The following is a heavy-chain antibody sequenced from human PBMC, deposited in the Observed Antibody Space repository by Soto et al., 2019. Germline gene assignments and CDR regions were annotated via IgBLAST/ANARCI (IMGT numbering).Heavy chain of an antibody. D-gene: IGHD3-22*01. CDR2: INPSGGST. J-gene: IGHJ3*02. CDR3: ARDVFQYYYDSSGSYDAFYI. Sequence: SVKVSCTACGDTFKSSYIHWVRKAPGQGLEWMGIINPSGGSTSYAQKFQGRVTMTRDTSTSTVYMELSSLRSEDTAVYYCARDVFQYYYDSSGSYDAFYIWGQGTMVTVS. V-gene: IGHV1-46*02. CDR1: GDTFKSSY.